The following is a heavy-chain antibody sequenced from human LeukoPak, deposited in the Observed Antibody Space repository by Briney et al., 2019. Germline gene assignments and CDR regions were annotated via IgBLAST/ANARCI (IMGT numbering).Heavy chain of an antibody. CDR2: ISSSSSTI. D-gene: IGHD6-13*01. J-gene: IGHJ6*03. CDR3: ARDWIAGYYYMDV. V-gene: IGHV3-48*04. Sequence: GGSLRLSCAASGFTFSSYSMNWVRQAPGKGLEWGSQISSSSSTIYYADSVKGRFTISRDNAKNTLYLQMNSLRAEDTAVYYCARDWIAGYYYMDVWGKGTTVTVSS. CDR1: GFTFSSYS.